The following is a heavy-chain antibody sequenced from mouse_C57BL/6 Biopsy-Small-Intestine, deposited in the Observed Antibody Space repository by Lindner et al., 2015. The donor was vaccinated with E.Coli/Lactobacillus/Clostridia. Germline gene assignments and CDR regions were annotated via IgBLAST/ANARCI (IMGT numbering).Heavy chain of an antibody. Sequence: SVKVSCKASGGTFSSYAITWVRQAPGQGLEWMGGIIPIFETTNYAQKFQDRVTITADESTSTAYMELSSLRSEDTAMYYCARFYCSIISCSILDAEYFQHWGQGTLVTVS. J-gene: IGHJ3*01. D-gene: IGHD1-1*01. V-gene: IGHV1-4*01. CDR2: IIPIFETT. CDR1: GGTFSSYA. CDR3: ARFYCSIISCSILDAEYFQH.